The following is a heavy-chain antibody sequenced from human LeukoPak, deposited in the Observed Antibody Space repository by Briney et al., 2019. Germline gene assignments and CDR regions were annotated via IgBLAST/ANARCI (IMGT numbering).Heavy chain of an antibody. CDR1: GFTFSSYA. D-gene: IGHD2-2*01. V-gene: IGHV3-23*01. J-gene: IGHJ4*02. Sequence: GGSLRLSCAASGFTFSSYAMSWVRQAPGKGLEWVSAISGSGGSTYYADSVKGRFTISRDNSKNTLYLQMNSLRAEDTAVYYCARVRYCSSTSCSIRYFDYWGQGSLVTVSS. CDR3: ARVRYCSSTSCSIRYFDY. CDR2: ISGSGGST.